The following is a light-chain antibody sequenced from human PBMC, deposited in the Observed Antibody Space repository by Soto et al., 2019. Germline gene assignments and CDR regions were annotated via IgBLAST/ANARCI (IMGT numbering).Light chain of an antibody. V-gene: IGKV3-20*01. J-gene: IGKJ1*01. CDR3: QQYNNMWT. CDR1: QSVSNNY. CDR2: GAS. Sequence: EIVLTQSPCTLSLSPGERATLSCRASQSVSNNYLAWYQQKPGQAPRLLIYGASNRATGIPDRFSGSGSGTEFTLTITSLQPDDFGTYYCQQYNNMWTFGQGTKVDI.